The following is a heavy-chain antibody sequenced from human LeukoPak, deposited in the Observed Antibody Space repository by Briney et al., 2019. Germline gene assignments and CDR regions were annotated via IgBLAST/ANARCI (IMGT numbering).Heavy chain of an antibody. D-gene: IGHD3-9*01. CDR1: GFTFSSYW. CDR3: AKDSGVSDIHVFDY. V-gene: IGHV3-23*01. Sequence: PGGSLRLSCAASGFTFSSYWMTWVRQAPGKGLEWVSGISGSGMSTYYADSVKGRFTISRDNSKNTLYLQMNSLRVEDTAVYYCAKDSGVSDIHVFDYWGQGTLVTVSS. J-gene: IGHJ4*02. CDR2: ISGSGMST.